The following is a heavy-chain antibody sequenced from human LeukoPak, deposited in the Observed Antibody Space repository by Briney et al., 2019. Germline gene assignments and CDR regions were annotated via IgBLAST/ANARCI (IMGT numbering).Heavy chain of an antibody. CDR3: AKHSGHDSIYFYMDV. J-gene: IGHJ6*03. D-gene: IGHD5-12*01. V-gene: IGHV3-23*01. CDR2: LSGSGDNT. CDR1: GSTFSRYG. Sequence: GGSLRLSCAASGSTFSRYGMSWVRQAPGKGLEWVSALSGSGDNTYYAESVKGRFTISRDNSKNILHLQMNSLRADDTAEYYCAKHSGHDSIYFYMDVWGKGTTVTVSS.